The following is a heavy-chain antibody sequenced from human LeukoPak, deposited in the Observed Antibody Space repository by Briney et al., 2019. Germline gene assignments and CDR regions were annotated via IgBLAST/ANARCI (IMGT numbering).Heavy chain of an antibody. CDR1: GFIFSDYS. D-gene: IGHD3/OR15-3a*01. CDR2: ISSSVSTI. Sequence: GGSLRLSCAASGFIFSDYSMTWIRQAPGKGLEWVSYISSSVSTIYYTDSVRGRFTISRDNAKNSLFLQMNSLRAEDTAVYYCAREGTTWTYDSWGQGTLVTVSS. CDR3: AREGTTWTYDS. J-gene: IGHJ4*02. V-gene: IGHV3-11*01.